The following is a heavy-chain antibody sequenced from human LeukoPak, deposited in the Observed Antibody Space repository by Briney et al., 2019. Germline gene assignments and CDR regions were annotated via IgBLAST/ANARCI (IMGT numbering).Heavy chain of an antibody. D-gene: IGHD2-2*03. CDR3: ARDHGFRWYNYYYGMDV. V-gene: IGHV4-30-4*01. CDR2: IYYSGST. Sequence: PSQTLSLTCTVSGGSISSGDYYWSWIRQPPGKGLEWIGYIYYSGSTYYNPSLKSRVTISVDTSKNQLSLKLSSVTAADTAVYYCARDHGFRWYNYYYGMDVWGQGTTVTVSS. J-gene: IGHJ6*02. CDR1: GGSISSGDYY.